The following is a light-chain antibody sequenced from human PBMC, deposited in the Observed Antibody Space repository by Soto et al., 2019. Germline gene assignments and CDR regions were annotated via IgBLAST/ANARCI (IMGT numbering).Light chain of an antibody. CDR3: GSWDTGLPVFV. J-gene: IGLJ1*01. V-gene: IGLV1-51*01. CDR2: EDN. Sequence: QSVLTQPPSVSAAPGQKVTISCSGSSSNVGSKSVSWYQQLPGTAPRLLIYEDNKRPSGIPDRISGSKSATSATLAITGLQTGDEADYYCGSWDTGLPVFVFGSGTKLTVL. CDR1: SSNVGSKS.